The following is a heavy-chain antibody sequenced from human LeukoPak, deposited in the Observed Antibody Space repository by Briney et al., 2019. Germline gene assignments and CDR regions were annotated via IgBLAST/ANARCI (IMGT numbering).Heavy chain of an antibody. CDR2: ISYDGSNK. CDR3: ARDAYSSSWSHFDY. Sequence: GGSLRLSCAASGFTFSSYAMHWVRQAPGQGLEWVGVISYDGSNKYYADSVKGRFTISRDNSKNTLYLQMNSLRAEDTAVYYCARDAYSSSWSHFDYWGQGTLVTVSS. J-gene: IGHJ4*02. D-gene: IGHD6-13*01. V-gene: IGHV3-30*01. CDR1: GFTFSSYA.